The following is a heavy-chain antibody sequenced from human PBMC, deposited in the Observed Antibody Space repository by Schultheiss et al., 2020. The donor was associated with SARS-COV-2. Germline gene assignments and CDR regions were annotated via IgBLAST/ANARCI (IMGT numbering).Heavy chain of an antibody. D-gene: IGHD3-3*01. CDR3: ARDSVFNSYYDFWSGYYKAI. Sequence: GGSLRLSCAASGFTFSSYSMNWVRQAPGKGLEWVSSICSSSSYIYYADSVKGRFTISRDNAKNSLYLQMNSLRAEDTAVYYCARDSVFNSYYDFWSGYYKAIWGQGTMVTVSS. V-gene: IGHV3-21*01. CDR2: ICSSSSYI. J-gene: IGHJ3*02. CDR1: GFTFSSYS.